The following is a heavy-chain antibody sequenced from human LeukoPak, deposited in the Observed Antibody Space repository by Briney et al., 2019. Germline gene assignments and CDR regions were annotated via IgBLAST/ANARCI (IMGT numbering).Heavy chain of an antibody. V-gene: IGHV3-53*01. Sequence: GGSLRLSCAASGFTVSSSYMSWVRQAPGTGLEWVSIIYSGGNTYYADSVKGRFTISRDNSKNTLYLQVNSLRAEDTAVYFCARESDSSPRAFDYWGQGTLVTVSS. CDR2: IYSGGNT. D-gene: IGHD3-22*01. CDR1: GFTVSSSY. J-gene: IGHJ4*02. CDR3: ARESDSSPRAFDY.